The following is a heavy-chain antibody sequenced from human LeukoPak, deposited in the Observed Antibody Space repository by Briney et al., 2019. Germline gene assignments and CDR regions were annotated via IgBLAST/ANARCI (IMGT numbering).Heavy chain of an antibody. CDR1: GFTFSSYE. CDR3: AQGGHDFNPFYY. Sequence: PGGSLRLSCAASGFTFSSYEMNWVRQAPGEGLEWVSSIKGGGGDPFYADSVRGRFTISRDKSKNTLYLQLNSLRAEDTAVYFCAQGGHDFNPFYYWGQGTLVTVSS. CDR2: IKGGGGDP. J-gene: IGHJ4*02. D-gene: IGHD2-21*02. V-gene: IGHV3-23*01.